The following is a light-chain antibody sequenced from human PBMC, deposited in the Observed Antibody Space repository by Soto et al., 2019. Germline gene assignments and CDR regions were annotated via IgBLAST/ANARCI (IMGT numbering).Light chain of an antibody. Sequence: QSALTQPASVSGSPGQSITISCSGASSDVGPYELVAWYQQHPDKAPKLIIHEGTKRPSGVSSRFSGSQSGTTASLTISGLQAEDEADYYCCSYAASDLRFGGGTKLTGL. CDR1: SSDVGPYEL. CDR3: CSYAASDLR. J-gene: IGLJ2*01. CDR2: EGT. V-gene: IGLV2-23*01.